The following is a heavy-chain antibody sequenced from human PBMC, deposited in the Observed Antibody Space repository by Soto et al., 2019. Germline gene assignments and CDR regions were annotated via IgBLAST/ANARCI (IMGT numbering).Heavy chain of an antibody. D-gene: IGHD6-13*01. CDR2: ISSSGSTI. CDR1: GLTFSSYE. J-gene: IGHJ4*02. CDR3: AREEQQLVHSIDY. V-gene: IGHV3-48*03. Sequence: PGGSLRLSCAASGLTFSSYEMNWVRQAPGKGLEWASYISSSGSTIYYADSVKGRFTISRDNAKNSLYLQMNSLRAEDTAVYYCAREEQQLVHSIDYWGQGTLVTVSS.